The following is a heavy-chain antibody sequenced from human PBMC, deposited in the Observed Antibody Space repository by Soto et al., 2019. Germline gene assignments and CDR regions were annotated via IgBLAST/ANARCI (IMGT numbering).Heavy chain of an antibody. CDR3: AKDVIWAEDIKWEPITDY. CDR1: GGSISSSSYY. J-gene: IGHJ4*02. CDR2: IYYSGST. Sequence: SETLSLTCTVSGGSISSSSYYWGWIRQPPGKGLEWIGSIYYSGSTYYNPSLKSRVTISVDTSKNQFSLKLSSVTAADTAVYYCAKDVIWAEDIKWEPITDYWGQGTLVTVSS. V-gene: IGHV4-39*02. D-gene: IGHD1-26*01.